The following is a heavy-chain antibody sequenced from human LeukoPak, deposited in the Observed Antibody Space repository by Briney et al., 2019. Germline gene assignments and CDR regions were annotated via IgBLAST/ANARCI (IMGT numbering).Heavy chain of an antibody. CDR1: GGSFSGYY. V-gene: IGHV4-34*01. Sequence: PSETLSLTCAVYGGSFSGYYWGWIRQPPGKGLEWIGAINHGESTNYNPSLNSRVPISVDTSKTQFSLKLSSVTAADTAVYYCARGKRVLRFLEWSNHNNWFDPWGQGTLVTVSS. CDR2: INHGEST. J-gene: IGHJ5*02. D-gene: IGHD3-3*01. CDR3: ARGKRVLRFLEWSNHNNWFDP.